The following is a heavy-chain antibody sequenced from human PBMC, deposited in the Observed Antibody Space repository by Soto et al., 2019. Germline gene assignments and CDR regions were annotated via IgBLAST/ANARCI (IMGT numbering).Heavy chain of an antibody. CDR1: GGSISSYY. CDR3: ARVVVVAAGDWFDP. V-gene: IGHV4-59*08. J-gene: IGHJ5*02. D-gene: IGHD2-15*01. CDR2: IYYSGST. Sequence: QVQLQESGPGLVKPSETLSLTCTVSGGSISSYYWSWIRQPPGKGLEWIGYIYYSGSTNYNPSLRSQVTISEDTSKHQSSLKLSTVTAADTAVNYCARVVVVAAGDWFDPWGPGTLVNVSS.